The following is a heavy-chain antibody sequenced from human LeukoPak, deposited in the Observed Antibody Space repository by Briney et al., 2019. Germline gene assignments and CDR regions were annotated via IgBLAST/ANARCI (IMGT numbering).Heavy chain of an antibody. V-gene: IGHV4-59*01. CDR1: GASISDYS. CDR3: ARVRSNDWYFDL. CDR2: ISYSGNI. J-gene: IGHJ2*01. Sequence: SXTLSLTCTVSGASISDYSWSWIRQPPGKGLEWIGSISYSGNINYNPSLESRVSISVDASKKQFSLMVSSVTAADTAVYYCARVRSNDWYFDLWGRGTLVAVSS.